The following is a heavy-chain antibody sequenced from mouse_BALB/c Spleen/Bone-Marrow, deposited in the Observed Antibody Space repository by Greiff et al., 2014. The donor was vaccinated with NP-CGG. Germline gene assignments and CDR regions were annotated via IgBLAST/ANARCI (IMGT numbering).Heavy chain of an antibody. J-gene: IGHJ3*01. Sequence: EVQVVESGAELVKPGASVKLSCTASGFNIKDTYMHWVKQRPEQGLEWIGRIDPANGNTKYDPKFQGKATITADTSSNTAYLQLSILTSEDTAVYYCAIYYYGSSGFAYWGQGTLVTVSA. CDR1: GFNIKDTY. CDR2: IDPANGNT. D-gene: IGHD1-1*01. CDR3: AIYYYGSSGFAY. V-gene: IGHV14-3*02.